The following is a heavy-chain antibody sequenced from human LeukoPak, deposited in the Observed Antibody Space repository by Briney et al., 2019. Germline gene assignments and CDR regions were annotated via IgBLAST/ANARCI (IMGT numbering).Heavy chain of an antibody. D-gene: IGHD3-22*01. V-gene: IGHV3-23*01. Sequence: GGSLRLSCAASGFTFSSYAMNWVRQAPGKGLEWVSAISSSGGSTYYADSVKGRFTISSDNSKSTLYPQMNSLRAEDTAVYYCAKDPRRNYYDSSGYLVYWGQGTLVTVSS. J-gene: IGHJ4*02. CDR3: AKDPRRNYYDSSGYLVY. CDR2: ISSSGGST. CDR1: GFTFSSYA.